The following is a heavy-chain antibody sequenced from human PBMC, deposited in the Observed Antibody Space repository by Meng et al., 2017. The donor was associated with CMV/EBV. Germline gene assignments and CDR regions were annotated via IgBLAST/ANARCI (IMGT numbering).Heavy chain of an antibody. Sequence: QGLLVGFGGGVVQPGGSLCLSCAASGFTFSSYGMHWVRQAPGKGLEWVAFIRYDGSNKYYADSVKGRFTISRDNSKNTLYLQMNSLRAEDTAVYYCAKDQGYCSGGSCSFDYWGQGTLVTVSS. D-gene: IGHD2-15*01. V-gene: IGHV3-30*02. CDR2: IRYDGSNK. CDR3: AKDQGYCSGGSCSFDY. J-gene: IGHJ4*02. CDR1: GFTFSSYG.